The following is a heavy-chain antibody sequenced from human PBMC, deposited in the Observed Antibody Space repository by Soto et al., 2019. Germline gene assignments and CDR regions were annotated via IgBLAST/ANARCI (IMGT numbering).Heavy chain of an antibody. J-gene: IGHJ4*02. CDR3: ATTLYGSGTYYNSYPPLF. CDR1: GYTFTDYG. D-gene: IGHD3-10*01. V-gene: IGHV1-18*01. CDR2: IGGYNGST. Sequence: ASVKVSCKASGYTFTDYGISWVRQAPGQGLEWMGWIGGYNGSTYYADSVKGRFTISRDTSKNTLYLQMNSLRADDTAVYYCATTLYGSGTYYNSYPPLFWGQGTLVTVSS.